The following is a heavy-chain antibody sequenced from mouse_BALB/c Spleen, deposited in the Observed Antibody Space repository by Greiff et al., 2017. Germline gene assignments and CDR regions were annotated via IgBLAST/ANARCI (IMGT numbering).Heavy chain of an antibody. Sequence: VKLVESGPGLVAPSQSLSITCTVSGFSLTDYGVSWIRQPPGKGLEWLGVIWGGGSTYYNSALKSRLSISKDNSKSQVFLKMNSLQTDDTAMYYCAKQWDRYDRNAMDYWGQGTSVTVSS. J-gene: IGHJ4*01. D-gene: IGHD2-14*01. CDR1: GFSLTDYG. CDR2: IWGGGST. V-gene: IGHV2-6-5*01. CDR3: AKQWDRYDRNAMDY.